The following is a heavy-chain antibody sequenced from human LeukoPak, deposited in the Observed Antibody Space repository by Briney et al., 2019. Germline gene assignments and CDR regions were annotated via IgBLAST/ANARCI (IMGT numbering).Heavy chain of an antibody. J-gene: IGHJ3*02. CDR3: ARANIVATISAFDI. CDR1: GGSVSSGSYY. CDR2: IYYSGST. Sequence: PSETLSLTCTVSGGSVSSGSYYWSWIRQPPGKGLEWIGYIYYSGSTNYNPSLKSRVTISVDTSKNQFSLKLSSVTAADTAVYYCARANIVATISAFDIWGQGTMVTVSS. D-gene: IGHD5-12*01. V-gene: IGHV4-61*01.